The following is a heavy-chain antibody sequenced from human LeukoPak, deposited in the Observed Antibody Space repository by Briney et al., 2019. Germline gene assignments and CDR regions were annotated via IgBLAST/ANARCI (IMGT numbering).Heavy chain of an antibody. J-gene: IGHJ5*01. CDR1: GDSTSNFY. CDR2: IHYSGSS. CDR3: ALAPNSNWFDF. Sequence: SETLSLTCTVTGDSTSNFYWNWIRQSPGKGLEWIGNIHYSGSSVYNPSLKSRVTISIDTSRRQFFLRLNSVTAADTAVYFCALAPNSNWFDFWGPGTLVTVSS. V-gene: IGHV4-59*03. D-gene: IGHD2-8*01.